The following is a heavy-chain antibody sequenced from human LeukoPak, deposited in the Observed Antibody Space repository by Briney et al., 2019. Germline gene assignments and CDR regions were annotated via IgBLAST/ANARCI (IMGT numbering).Heavy chain of an antibody. CDR1: GGSISSSGYY. D-gene: IGHD4-11*01. Sequence: PSETLSLTCTVSGGSISSSGYYWGWLRQPPGKGLEWVGCIYYSGSTYYNPSLKSRVTISVDTSKNQFSLKLSSVTAADTAVYYCARESTTVNHWGQGTLVTVSS. V-gene: IGHV4-39*07. J-gene: IGHJ5*02. CDR3: ARESTTVNH. CDR2: IYYSGST.